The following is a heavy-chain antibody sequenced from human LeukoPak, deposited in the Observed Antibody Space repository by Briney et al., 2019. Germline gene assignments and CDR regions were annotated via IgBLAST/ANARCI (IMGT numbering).Heavy chain of an antibody. CDR3: ASYPRSIPAPPFDY. Sequence: ATVKVSCKASGYTFTAQYMHWVRQAPGQGLEWMGWINPNNGDTKYAQSILGRVTMTRDTSTTTAYMELSSLRSDDTAVYFYASYPRSIPAPPFDYWGQGTLVTVSS. V-gene: IGHV1-2*02. D-gene: IGHD2-21*01. CDR2: INPNNGDT. CDR1: GYTFTAQY. J-gene: IGHJ4*02.